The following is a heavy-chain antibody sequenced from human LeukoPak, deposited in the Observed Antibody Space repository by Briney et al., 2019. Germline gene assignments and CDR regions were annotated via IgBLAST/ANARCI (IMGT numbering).Heavy chain of an antibody. Sequence: SVKVSCKASGGTFSNYAISWVRQAPGQGLEWMGGIIPIFGTANYAQKFQGRVTITADESTSTAYMELSSLISEDTAVYYCVRTKCGGDCYFWRDAFDIWGQGTMVTVSS. CDR2: IIPIFGTA. D-gene: IGHD2-21*02. CDR3: VRTKCGGDCYFWRDAFDI. CDR1: GGTFSNYA. J-gene: IGHJ3*02. V-gene: IGHV1-69*01.